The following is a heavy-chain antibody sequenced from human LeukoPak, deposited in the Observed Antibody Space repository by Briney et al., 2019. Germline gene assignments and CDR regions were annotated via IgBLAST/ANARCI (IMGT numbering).Heavy chain of an antibody. CDR2: ISYDGSNK. J-gene: IGHJ4*02. Sequence: SLRLSCAASGFTFSSYAMHWVRQAPGKGLEWVAVISYDGSNKYYADSVKGRFTISRDNSKNTLYLQMNSLRAEDTAVYYCARDHPLTTGYFDYWGQGTLVTVSS. D-gene: IGHD4-17*01. CDR1: GFTFSSYA. V-gene: IGHV3-30*04. CDR3: ARDHPLTTGYFDY.